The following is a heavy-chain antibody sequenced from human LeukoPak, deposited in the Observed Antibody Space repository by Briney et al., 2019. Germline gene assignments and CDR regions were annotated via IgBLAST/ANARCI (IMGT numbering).Heavy chain of an antibody. Sequence: PGGSLRLSCAASKFTFYDYAMIWVRQAPGKGLEWVSTISGRGGSTYSADSVKGRFTISRDNSENTVYLQMNSLRAEDTAVYYCAKDYQGGYYDFWRGYNSFDYWGQGTLVTVSS. CDR3: AKDYQGGYYDFWRGYNSFDY. V-gene: IGHV3-23*01. CDR2: ISGRGGST. J-gene: IGHJ4*02. CDR1: KFTFYDYA. D-gene: IGHD3-3*01.